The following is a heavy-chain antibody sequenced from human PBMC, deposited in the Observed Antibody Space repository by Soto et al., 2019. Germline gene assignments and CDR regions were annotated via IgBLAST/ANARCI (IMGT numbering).Heavy chain of an antibody. Sequence: GESLKISCKGSGYSFTSYWISWVRQMPGKGLEWMGRIDPSDSYTNYSPSFQGHVTISADKSISTAYLQWSSLKASDTAMYYCARRSYSSSWYGNYYYGMDVWGQGTTVTVSS. V-gene: IGHV5-10-1*01. CDR2: IDPSDSYT. J-gene: IGHJ6*02. CDR3: ARRSYSSSWYGNYYYGMDV. CDR1: GYSFTSYW. D-gene: IGHD6-13*01.